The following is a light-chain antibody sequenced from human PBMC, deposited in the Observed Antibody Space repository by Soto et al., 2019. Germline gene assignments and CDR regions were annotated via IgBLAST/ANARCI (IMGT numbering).Light chain of an antibody. CDR1: SSDVGGYNS. J-gene: IGLJ3*02. CDR2: DVS. Sequence: QSALTQPPSASGSPGQSVTISCTGTSSDVGGYNSVSWYQQHPGKAPKLMIYDVSKRPSGVPDRFSGSKSGNTASLTVSGLQAEEAAYYYRSSYAGLSTWVFGGGTKLTVL. CDR3: SSYAGLSTWV. V-gene: IGLV2-8*01.